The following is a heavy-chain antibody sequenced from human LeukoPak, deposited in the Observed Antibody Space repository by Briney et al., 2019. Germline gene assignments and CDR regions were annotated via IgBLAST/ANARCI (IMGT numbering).Heavy chain of an antibody. D-gene: IGHD3-22*01. CDR1: GYTFTSYY. V-gene: IGHV1-46*01. Sequence: ASVKVSCKASGYTFTSYYMHWARQAPGQGLEWMGIINPSGGSTSYAQKFQGRVTMTRDTSTSTVYMELSSLRSEDTAVYYCARDLGFNYDSSGYYDFDYWGQGTLVTVSS. J-gene: IGHJ4*02. CDR3: ARDLGFNYDSSGYYDFDY. CDR2: INPSGGST.